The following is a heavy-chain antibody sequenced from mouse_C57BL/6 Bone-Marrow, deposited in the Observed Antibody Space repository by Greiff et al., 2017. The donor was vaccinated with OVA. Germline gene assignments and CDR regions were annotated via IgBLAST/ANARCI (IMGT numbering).Heavy chain of an antibody. Sequence: EVKLMESGGGLVKPGGSLKLSCAASGFTFSSYAMSWVRQTPEKRLEWVATISDGGSYTSYPDNVKGRFTISRDNAKNNLYLQMSHLKSEDAAMYYCARDDGTTTWFAYWGQGTLVTVSA. CDR2: ISDGGSYT. CDR3: ARDDGTTTWFAY. J-gene: IGHJ3*01. CDR1: GFTFSSYA. D-gene: IGHD2-14*01. V-gene: IGHV5-4*01.